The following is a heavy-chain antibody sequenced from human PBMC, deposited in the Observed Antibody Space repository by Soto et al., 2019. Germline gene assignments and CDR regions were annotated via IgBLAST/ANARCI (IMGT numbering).Heavy chain of an antibody. CDR3: EGGHYDYGDY. J-gene: IGHJ4*02. CDR2: ISAYNGNT. D-gene: IGHD3-10*01. CDR1: GYTFTSYG. Sequence: QVQLVQSGAEVKKPEASVKVSCKASGYTFTSYGISGVRQAPGQGLEWMEWISAYNGNTTYAQKLQGRVTMTTVTSPCTAYMALRSLSSDDTAVYYCEGGHYDYGDYWGKGTLVTVSS. V-gene: IGHV1-18*01.